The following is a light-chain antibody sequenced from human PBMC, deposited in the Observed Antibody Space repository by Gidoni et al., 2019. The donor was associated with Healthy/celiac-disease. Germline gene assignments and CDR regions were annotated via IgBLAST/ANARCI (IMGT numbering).Light chain of an antibody. CDR2: AAS. Sequence: DIQMTQSTSSLSASVGDRVTITCRASQGIRNDLRWYQQKPGKAPKRLIYAASSLQSGVPSRFSGSGSGTEFTLTISSLQPEDFATYYCIQHNSYPLSPSMYTFGQGTKLEIK. CDR1: QGIRND. V-gene: IGKV1-17*01. J-gene: IGKJ2*01. CDR3: IQHNSYPLSPSMYT.